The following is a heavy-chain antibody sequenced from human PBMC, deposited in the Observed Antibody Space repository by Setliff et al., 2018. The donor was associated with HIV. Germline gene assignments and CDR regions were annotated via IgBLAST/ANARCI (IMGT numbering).Heavy chain of an antibody. J-gene: IGHJ4*02. D-gene: IGHD3-3*01. CDR3: ARGGFGVVIIERLGVDY. CDR2: ISYDGNNK. CDR1: GLTFSTYA. Sequence: PGGSLRLSCAAAGLTFSTYAMHWVRQAPGKGLQWVSVISYDGNNKKYADSVKGRFTISRDNSKNTLYLQMNSLRAEDTAVYYCARGGFGVVIIERLGVDYWGQGTKVTVSS. V-gene: IGHV3-30*04.